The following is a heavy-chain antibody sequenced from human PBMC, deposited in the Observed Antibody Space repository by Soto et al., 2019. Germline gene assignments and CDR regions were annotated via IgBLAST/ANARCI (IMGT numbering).Heavy chain of an antibody. Sequence: DVQLVESGGGLVNPGGSLRLSCAASGFTFSAYSMSWLRQAPGKGLDWVSTISTTYKIYYTDSVNGRFTNSRDNAQNSLYLEMNSVRVEDTAVYYCARDGSGCSRSPWGQGTLVTVSS. CDR3: ARDGSGCSRSP. V-gene: IGHV3-21*01. J-gene: IGHJ5*02. CDR2: ISTTYKI. CDR1: GFTFSAYS. D-gene: IGHD2-2*03.